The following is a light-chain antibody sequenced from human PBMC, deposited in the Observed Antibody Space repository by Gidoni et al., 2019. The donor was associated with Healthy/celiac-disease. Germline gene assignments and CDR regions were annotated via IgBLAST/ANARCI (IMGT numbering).Light chain of an antibody. Sequence: IVLTQSPGTLSLSPGERATTSCRASQSVSSSYLAWYQQKPGQAPRLLIYGASSRATGIPDRFSGSGSGTDFTLTISRLEPEDVAVYYCQQYGSAPQTFGQGTKVEIK. CDR1: QSVSSSY. CDR2: GAS. V-gene: IGKV3-20*01. CDR3: QQYGSAPQT. J-gene: IGKJ1*01.